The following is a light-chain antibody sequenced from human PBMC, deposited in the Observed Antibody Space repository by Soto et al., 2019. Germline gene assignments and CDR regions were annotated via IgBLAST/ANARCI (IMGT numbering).Light chain of an antibody. CDR2: DAS. CDR1: QSFSTW. CDR3: QQYNSYSGT. J-gene: IGKJ1*01. V-gene: IGKV1-5*01. Sequence: DIQMTQSPSTLSASVGDRVTITCRASQSFSTWLAWYQQKPGKAPNLLIYDASSLESGVPSRFSGSGSWTEFTLTISSLQPDDFATYFCQQYNSYSGTFGQGTKVEIK.